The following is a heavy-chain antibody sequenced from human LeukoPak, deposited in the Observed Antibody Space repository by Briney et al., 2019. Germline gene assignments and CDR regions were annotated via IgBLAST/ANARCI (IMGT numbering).Heavy chain of an antibody. CDR3: ARGRYYGSGYYFDY. CDR1: GFTFSSSW. Sequence: RAGGSLRLSCAVSGFTFSSSWMHWVRQAPGKGLVWVSHIKTDGSTTAYADSVKGRFTISRDNAKNTLYLQMNSLRAEDTGVYYCARGRYYGSGYYFDYWGQGTLVTVSS. CDR2: IKTDGSTT. J-gene: IGHJ4*02. V-gene: IGHV3-74*01. D-gene: IGHD3-10*01.